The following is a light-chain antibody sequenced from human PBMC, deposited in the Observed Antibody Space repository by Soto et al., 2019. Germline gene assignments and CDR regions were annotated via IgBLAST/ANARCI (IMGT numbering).Light chain of an antibody. CDR1: ESILHSDGKTY. V-gene: IGKV2D-29*01. CDR3: MQSIQVPIT. Sequence: VMTYTPISMSAPPGRAAAISCNSSESILHSDGKTYLYWYLQKPGQPPHLLIYELSNRFSGVPDKFSGSGSGTDFTLKISRVEAEDVGVYYCMQSIQVPITFGQGTLLEVK. CDR2: ELS. J-gene: IGKJ5*01.